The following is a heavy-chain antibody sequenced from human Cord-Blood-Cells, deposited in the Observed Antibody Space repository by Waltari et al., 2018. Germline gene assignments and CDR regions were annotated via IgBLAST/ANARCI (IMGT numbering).Heavy chain of an antibody. J-gene: IGHJ4*02. CDR2: SIPLLGKG. Sequence: QVQLVQSGAEVKKPGSSVKVSCKASGGTFSSYALSWVRQAPGQGLEWMGSSIPLLGKGNYAQKVRSRVRMTADKATSTAYMGLSSLGSEDTAVYYGAREGELPYADYWGQGTLVTVSS. CDR3: AREGELPYADY. D-gene: IGHD1-7*01. V-gene: IGHV1-69*09. CDR1: GGTFSSYA.